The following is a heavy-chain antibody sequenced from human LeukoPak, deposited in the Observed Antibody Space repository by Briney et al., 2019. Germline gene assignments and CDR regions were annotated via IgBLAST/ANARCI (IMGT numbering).Heavy chain of an antibody. Sequence: SSETLSLTCTVSGGSISSYYWSWIRQPPGKGLEWIGYIYYSGSTNYNPSLKSRVTISVDTSKNQFSLKLSSVTAADTAVYYCARETASWDTASGFDPWGQGTLVTVSS. J-gene: IGHJ5*02. CDR1: GGSISSYY. V-gene: IGHV4-59*01. CDR3: ARETASWDTASGFDP. CDR2: IYYSGST. D-gene: IGHD5-18*01.